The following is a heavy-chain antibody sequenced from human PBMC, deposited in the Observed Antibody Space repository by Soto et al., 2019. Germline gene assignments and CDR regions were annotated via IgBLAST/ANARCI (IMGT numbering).Heavy chain of an antibody. CDR2: IYYSGRT. J-gene: IGHJ2*01. Sequence: QLQLQESGPGLVKPSETLSLTCTVSGGSISSSSYYWGWIRQPPGKGLEWIGSIYYSGRTYYNPSLKSRLTIPVDTSKNQYTLKLSSVTAADTAVYYCARQDEPSSGDGYFDLWGRGTLVTVSS. CDR1: GGSISSSSYY. V-gene: IGHV4-39*01. CDR3: ARQDEPSSGDGYFDL. D-gene: IGHD6-19*01.